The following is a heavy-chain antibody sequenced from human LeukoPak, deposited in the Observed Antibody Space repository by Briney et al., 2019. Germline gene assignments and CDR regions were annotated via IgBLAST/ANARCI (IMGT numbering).Heavy chain of an antibody. D-gene: IGHD3-16*01. CDR3: VRPAGGHYDYYYMDV. CDR1: EYSFTTYW. Sequence: GESLKTSCKASEYSFTTYWIGWVRQTPEKGLEWIGVVYPGDSDTRYNPPFQGQVTISADKSINTAFLQWSSLKVSDTAMYYCVRPAGGHYDYYYMDVWGKGTAVTVSS. V-gene: IGHV5-51*01. CDR2: VYPGDSDT. J-gene: IGHJ6*03.